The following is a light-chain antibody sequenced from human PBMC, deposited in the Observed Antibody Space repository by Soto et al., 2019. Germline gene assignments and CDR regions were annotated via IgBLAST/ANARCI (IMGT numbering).Light chain of an antibody. J-gene: IGLJ3*02. CDR1: SSNIGSNT. V-gene: IGLV1-44*01. CDR3: AAWDDSLNGWV. CDR2: SNN. Sequence: VLTQPPSASGPPGQRVTISCSGSSSNIGSNTVNWYQQLPGTAPKLLIYSNNQRPSGVPDRFSGSKSGTSASLAISGLQSEDEADYYCAAWDDSLNGWVFGGGTKLTVL.